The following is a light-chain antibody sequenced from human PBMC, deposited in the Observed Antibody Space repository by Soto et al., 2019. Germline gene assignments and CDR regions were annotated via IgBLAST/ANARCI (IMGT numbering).Light chain of an antibody. V-gene: IGKV2-28*01. J-gene: IGKJ4*01. Sequence: DIVMTQSPLSLPVTPGEPASISCRSSQSLLHSNGYNCLDWYLQKPGQSPQLLIYLGSNRASGVPDRFSGSGSCTDFTLKITRVEAEDVGVYYCMQALQTPLTFGGGTKVEIK. CDR1: QSLLHSNGYNC. CDR3: MQALQTPLT. CDR2: LGS.